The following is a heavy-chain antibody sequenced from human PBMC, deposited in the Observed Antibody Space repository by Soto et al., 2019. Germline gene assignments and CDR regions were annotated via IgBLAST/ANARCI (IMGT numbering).Heavy chain of an antibody. CDR1: GGTFSKYA. CDR3: ARPLRDRNYYSGMAV. D-gene: IGHD3-22*01. CDR2: TIPMFGTP. Sequence: QVQLVQSGAEMQQPGASVRVSCKASGGTFSKYAFSWVRQAPGQGLEWLGGTIPMFGTPNYAQKFQGRVAISADESTATVYMELGGLRSEDTAVYFCARPLRDRNYYSGMAVWGQGTTVTVSS. V-gene: IGHV1-69*01. J-gene: IGHJ6*02.